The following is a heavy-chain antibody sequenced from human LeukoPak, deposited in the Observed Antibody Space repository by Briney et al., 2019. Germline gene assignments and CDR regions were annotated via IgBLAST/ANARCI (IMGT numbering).Heavy chain of an antibody. D-gene: IGHD7-27*01. CDR3: ASGGKQTNWGNY. CDR1: GFNFSSYS. CDR2: ISSSGNTI. J-gene: IGHJ4*02. Sequence: GGSLRLSCAASGFNFSSYSMNWVRQVPGKGLEWVSYISSSGNTIYYADSVKGRFTISRDNAKNSLYLQMNSLRAEDTALYYCASGGKQTNWGNYWGQGTLVTVSS. V-gene: IGHV3-48*04.